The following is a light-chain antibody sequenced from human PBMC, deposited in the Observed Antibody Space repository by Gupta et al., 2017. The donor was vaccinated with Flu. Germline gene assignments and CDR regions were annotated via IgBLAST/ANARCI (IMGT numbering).Light chain of an antibody. J-gene: IGKJ1*01. V-gene: IGKV2-30*01. CDR1: QSLVYSDGNTV. CDR3: MQGAHWPWA. CDR2: LDS. Sequence: DVVMTQSPLSLHVALGQPASISCRSSQSLVYSDGNTVLHWFQQRPGKSPRRLIYLDSHRDSGVPDRFSGSGSGTNFPLKISRVEVEDVGVYCCMQGAHWPWAFGQGTKVEIK.